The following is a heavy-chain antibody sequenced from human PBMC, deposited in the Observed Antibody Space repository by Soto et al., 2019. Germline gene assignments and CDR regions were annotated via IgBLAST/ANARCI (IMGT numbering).Heavy chain of an antibody. D-gene: IGHD3-9*01. CDR3: ARDGSNYDISTGYYISGAFDI. CDR2: IYYSGST. Sequence: SETLSLTCTVSGGSISSGGYYWSWIRQHPGKGLEWIGYIYYSGSTYYNPSLKSRVTISVDTSKNQFSLKLSSVTAADTAVYYCARDGSNYDISTGYYISGAFDIWGQGTMVTVSS. CDR1: GGSISSGGYY. V-gene: IGHV4-31*03. J-gene: IGHJ3*02.